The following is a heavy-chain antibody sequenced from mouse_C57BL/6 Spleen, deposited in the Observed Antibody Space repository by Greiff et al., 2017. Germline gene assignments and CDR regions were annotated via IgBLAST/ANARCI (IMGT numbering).Heavy chain of an antibody. CDR3: ARGASCYDYDYFDD. J-gene: IGHJ2*01. D-gene: IGHD2-4*01. Sequence: QVQLQQSGTELVKPGASVTLSCKASGYTFTSYWMHWVKQRPGQGLEWIGNINPSNGGTNYNEQFKSKAPLTVAKSSRTAYMQLSSLTSEDSAVYDCARGASCYDYDYFDDWGKGTTLTVSS. CDR1: GYTFTSYW. CDR2: INPSNGGT. V-gene: IGHV1-53*01.